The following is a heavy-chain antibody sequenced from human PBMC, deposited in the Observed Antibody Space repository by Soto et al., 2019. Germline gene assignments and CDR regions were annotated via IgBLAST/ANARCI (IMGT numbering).Heavy chain of an antibody. J-gene: IGHJ4*02. CDR2: IYPGDSDT. CDR3: ATHRSGSDWDHNYY. D-gene: IGHD1-26*01. V-gene: IGHV5-51*01. CDR1: GYSVDRYW. Sequence: GECLKISGKASGYSVDRYWIAWVRQMPDKGLEWMGIIYPGDSDTRYSPSFQGQVTISVDKSITTAYLQWSSLRASDTAMYSFATHRSGSDWDHNYYPARGSHVPVSS.